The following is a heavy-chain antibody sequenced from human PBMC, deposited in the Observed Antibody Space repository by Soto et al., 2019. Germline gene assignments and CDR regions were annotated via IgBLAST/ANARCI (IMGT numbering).Heavy chain of an antibody. CDR1: GFTFSTYW. Sequence: GGSLRLSCAASGFTFSTYWMHWVRQAPGKGLVWVSRVNSDASIISYADSVKGRFTISRDNAKNTLYLQMNSLRVDDTAVYYCAGSAAHNWFDPWGQGTLVTVSS. J-gene: IGHJ5*02. V-gene: IGHV3-74*01. D-gene: IGHD2-2*01. CDR2: VNSDASII. CDR3: AGSAAHNWFDP.